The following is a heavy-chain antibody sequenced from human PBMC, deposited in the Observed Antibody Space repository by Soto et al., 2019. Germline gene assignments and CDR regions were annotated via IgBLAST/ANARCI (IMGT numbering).Heavy chain of an antibody. CDR1: GDTFSNYA. J-gene: IGHJ6*02. CDR2: IVPIFSLT. V-gene: IGHV1-69*13. D-gene: IGHD3-16*01. CDR3: AMVDNYVTPTPQDV. Sequence: VASVKVSCKLSGDTFSNYAINWVRLAPGQGLEWMGAIVPIFSLTNYAQKFQGRVTFTADESTITAYMELSSLRSDDTATYYCAMVDNYVTPTPQDVWGQGTTVTVSS.